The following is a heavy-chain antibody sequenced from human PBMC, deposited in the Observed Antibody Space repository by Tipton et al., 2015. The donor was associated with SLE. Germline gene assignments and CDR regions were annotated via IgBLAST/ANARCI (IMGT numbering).Heavy chain of an antibody. Sequence: SLRLSCAASGFTFSSYAMHWVRQAPGKGLEWVAVISYDGSNKYYADSVKGRFTISRDNSKNTLYLQMNSLRAEDTAVCYCARDSFWSGYYYYYYYMDVWGKGTTVTVSS. CDR3: ARDSFWSGYYYYYYYMDV. CDR1: GFTFSSYA. V-gene: IGHV3-30*04. CDR2: ISYDGSNK. J-gene: IGHJ6*03. D-gene: IGHD3-3*01.